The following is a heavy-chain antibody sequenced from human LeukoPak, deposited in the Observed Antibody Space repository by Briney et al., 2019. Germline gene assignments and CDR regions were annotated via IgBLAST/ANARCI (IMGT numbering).Heavy chain of an antibody. Sequence: SETLSLTCTVSGGSISNYYWSWIRQPPGKGLEWIGYIYYSGSTNYNPSLKSRVTISVDTSKNKFSLKVTSVTAADTAVYYCARAREGVAIDYWGQGTLVTVSS. V-gene: IGHV4-59*12. D-gene: IGHD5-12*01. CDR2: IYYSGST. CDR1: GGSISNYY. CDR3: ARAREGVAIDY. J-gene: IGHJ4*02.